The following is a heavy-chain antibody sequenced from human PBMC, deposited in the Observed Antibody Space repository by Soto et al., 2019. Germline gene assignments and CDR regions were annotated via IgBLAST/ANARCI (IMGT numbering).Heavy chain of an antibody. CDR1: GYTFTSYG. Sequence: QVQLVQSGAEVKKPGASVKVSCKASGYTFTSYGISWVRQAPGQGLEWMGWISAYNGNTNYAQKLQGRVTMTTDTSTSPAYMERRSLRSDDTAVYYCARADRRGYSGSYYGFDYWGQGTLVTVSS. V-gene: IGHV1-18*01. CDR3: ARADRRGYSGSYYGFDY. J-gene: IGHJ4*02. CDR2: ISAYNGNT. D-gene: IGHD1-26*01.